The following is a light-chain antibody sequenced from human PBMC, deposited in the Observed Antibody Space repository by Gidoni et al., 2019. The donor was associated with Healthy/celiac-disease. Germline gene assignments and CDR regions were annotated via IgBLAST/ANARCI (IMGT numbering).Light chain of an antibody. CDR1: QSVSSN. Sequence: IVMTQSPATLSVSPGERATLSCRASQSVSSNLAWYQQKPGQAPRLLSYGASTRATGIPARFSGSGSGTEFTLPISNLQSEDFAVYYFQQYNNWPRTSGQGTKVEIK. CDR2: GAS. V-gene: IGKV3-15*01. J-gene: IGKJ1*01. CDR3: QQYNNWPRT.